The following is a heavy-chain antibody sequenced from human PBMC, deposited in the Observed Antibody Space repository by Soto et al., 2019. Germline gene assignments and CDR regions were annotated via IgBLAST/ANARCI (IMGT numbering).Heavy chain of an antibody. J-gene: IGHJ6*02. CDR2: IIPIFGTA. Sequence: PGGSVKVSCKASGGTFSSYAISWVRQAPGQGLEWMGGIIPIFGTANYAQKFQGRVTITADKSTSTAYMELSSLRSEDTAVYYCARDSSSWSRQSHYYYGMDVWGQGTTVTVSS. CDR1: GGTFSSYA. CDR3: ARDSSSWSRQSHYYYGMDV. D-gene: IGHD6-13*01. V-gene: IGHV1-69*06.